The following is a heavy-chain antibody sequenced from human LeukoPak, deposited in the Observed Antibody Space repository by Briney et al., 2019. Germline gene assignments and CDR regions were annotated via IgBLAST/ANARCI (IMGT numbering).Heavy chain of an antibody. CDR3: SRQGSRSWYGDFDY. J-gene: IGHJ4*02. Sequence: SETLSLTCAVSGYSISSGSYWGWVRQPPGKGLEWIGSIYHSGDTYYNPSLRSRLTISVDKFKNQFSLKLTSMTAADTAVYYCSRQGSRSWYGDFDYCGQGTLVTVSS. V-gene: IGHV4-38-2*01. CDR2: IYHSGDT. D-gene: IGHD6-13*01. CDR1: GYSISSGSY.